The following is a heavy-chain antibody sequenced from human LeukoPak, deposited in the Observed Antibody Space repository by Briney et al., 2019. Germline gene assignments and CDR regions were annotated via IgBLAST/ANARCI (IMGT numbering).Heavy chain of an antibody. CDR1: GSTFSSYA. CDR3: AKEAGYSGYDYPDY. D-gene: IGHD5-12*01. V-gene: IGHV3-23*01. Sequence: GGSLRLSCAASGSTFSSYAMSWVRQAPGKGLEWVSAISGSGYSTYYADSAKGRFTISRDNSKNTLYLQMNSLRAEDTAVYYCAKEAGYSGYDYPDYWGQGTLVTVSS. J-gene: IGHJ4*02. CDR2: ISGSGYST.